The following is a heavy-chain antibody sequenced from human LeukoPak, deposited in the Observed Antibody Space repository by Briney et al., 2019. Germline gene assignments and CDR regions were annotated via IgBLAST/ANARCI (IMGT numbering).Heavy chain of an antibody. J-gene: IGHJ4*02. CDR3: ARDSSGSYPQDFDY. CDR2: INPNSGGT. Sequence: GASVKVSCKASGYTFTAYYMHWVRQAPGQGLEWLGWINPNSGGTNYAQKFQGRVTMTRDTSISTAYMELSRLRSDDTAVYYCARDSSGSYPQDFDYWGQGTLVTVSS. V-gene: IGHV1-2*02. D-gene: IGHD1-26*01. CDR1: GYTFTAYY.